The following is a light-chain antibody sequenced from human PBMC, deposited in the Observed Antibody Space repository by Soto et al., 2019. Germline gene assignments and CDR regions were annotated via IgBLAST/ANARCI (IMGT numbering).Light chain of an antibody. CDR2: MAY. J-gene: IGKJ2*01. CDR1: QSINSW. CDR3: QQYHIYST. Sequence: DIQMTQSPSTLSASVGDRVTITCRASQSINSWLAWYQLKPGKAPKLLIQMAYNLQSGVPSRFSGSGSGTDFTLTIRSLQPEDFATYYCQQYHIYSTFGQGTKLEIK. V-gene: IGKV1-5*03.